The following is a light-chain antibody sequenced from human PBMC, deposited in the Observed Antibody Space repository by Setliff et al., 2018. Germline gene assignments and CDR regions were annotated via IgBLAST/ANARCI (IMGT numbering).Light chain of an antibody. J-gene: IGLJ2*01. CDR1: NSDVGAYNY. CDR3: SSYTNSSTVI. CDR2: DVS. Sequence: QSVMTQPASVSGSPGQSITISCTGTNSDVGAYNYVSWYQRHPGEAPKLLLYDVSNRPSGISHRFSGSKSGSTASLTISGLQAEDEADYFCSSYTNSSTVIFGGGTKVTV. V-gene: IGLV2-14*03.